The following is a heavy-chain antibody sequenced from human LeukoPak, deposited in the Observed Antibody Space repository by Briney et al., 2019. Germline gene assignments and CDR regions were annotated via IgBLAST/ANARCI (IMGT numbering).Heavy chain of an antibody. Sequence: ASVKVSCKASGYTFTGYHMHWVRQAPGQGLERMGWINPNTGGANYAQKFQGRVTLTRDTSISTAYMELSRLRSDDTAVYYCTRFTIFGDDAFDIWGQGTMVTVSS. V-gene: IGHV1-2*02. J-gene: IGHJ3*02. CDR3: TRFTIFGDDAFDI. D-gene: IGHD3-3*01. CDR2: INPNTGGA. CDR1: GYTFTGYH.